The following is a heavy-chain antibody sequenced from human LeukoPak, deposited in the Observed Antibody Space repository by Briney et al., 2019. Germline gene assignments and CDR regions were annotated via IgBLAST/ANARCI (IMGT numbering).Heavy chain of an antibody. D-gene: IGHD6-19*01. Sequence: QPGGSLRLSCAASGFTFSSYEMNWVRQAPGKGLEWISYSSSSGYTTQYADSVKGRFTIPRDNAKNSLYLQMNSLRAEDTAVYYCARELGGSGFDYWGQGTLVTVSS. CDR2: SSSSGYTT. CDR1: GFTFSSYE. V-gene: IGHV3-48*03. J-gene: IGHJ4*02. CDR3: ARELGGSGFDY.